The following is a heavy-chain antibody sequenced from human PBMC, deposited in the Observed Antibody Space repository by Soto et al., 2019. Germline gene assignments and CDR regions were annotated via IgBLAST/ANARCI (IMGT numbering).Heavy chain of an antibody. D-gene: IGHD3-10*01. J-gene: IGHJ5*02. CDR1: GFTFSSYS. Sequence: GGSLRLSCAASGFTFSSYSMNWVRQAPGKGLEWVSSISSSSSYIYYADSVKGRFTISRDNAKNSLYLQMNSLRAEDTAVYYCARDLDYGSGSYEAYNWFDPWGQGTLVTVSS. CDR3: ARDLDYGSGSYEAYNWFDP. V-gene: IGHV3-21*01. CDR2: ISSSSSYI.